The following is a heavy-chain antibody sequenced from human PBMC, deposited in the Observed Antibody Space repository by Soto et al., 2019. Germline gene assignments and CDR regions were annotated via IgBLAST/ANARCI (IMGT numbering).Heavy chain of an antibody. D-gene: IGHD5-12*01. J-gene: IGHJ4*02. CDR3: AKHSNRDGYNPYFDY. Sequence: HPGGSLRLSCAASGFTFSSYGMHWVRQAPGKGLEWVAVISYDGSNKYYADSVKGRFTISRDNSKNTLYLQMNSLRAEDTAVYYCAKHSNRDGYNPYFDYWGQGTLVTVSS. CDR2: ISYDGSNK. CDR1: GFTFSSYG. V-gene: IGHV3-30*18.